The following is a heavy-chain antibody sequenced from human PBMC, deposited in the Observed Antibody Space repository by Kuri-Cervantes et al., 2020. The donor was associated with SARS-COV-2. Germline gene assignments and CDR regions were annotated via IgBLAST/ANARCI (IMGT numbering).Heavy chain of an antibody. D-gene: IGHD1-26*01. CDR2: ISSSSSYI. CDR1: GFTFSSYS. V-gene: IGHV3-21*04. CDR3: TTPLQGGTSRNAFDI. J-gene: IGHJ3*02. Sequence: GESLKISCAASGFTFSSYSMNWVRQAPGKGLEWVSSISSSSSYIYYADSVKGRFTISRDNAKNSLYLQMNSRKTEDTAVYYCTTPLQGGTSRNAFDIWGQGTMVTVSS.